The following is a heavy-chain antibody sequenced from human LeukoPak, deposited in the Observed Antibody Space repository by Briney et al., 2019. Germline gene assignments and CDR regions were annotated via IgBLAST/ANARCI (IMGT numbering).Heavy chain of an antibody. D-gene: IGHD3-3*01. CDR2: ISPYNGNP. CDR3: ARARFLEWLIDNWSDP. J-gene: IGHJ5*02. V-gene: IGHV1-18*01. CDR1: GYSFSSNG. Sequence: ASVKVSCKTSGYSFSSNGIHWVRQAPGQGLEWMGWISPYNGNPNYAQKFQGRVTMTTDTSTNTVYMELRSLRSDDTAVYYCARARFLEWLIDNWSDPWGQGTLVTVSS.